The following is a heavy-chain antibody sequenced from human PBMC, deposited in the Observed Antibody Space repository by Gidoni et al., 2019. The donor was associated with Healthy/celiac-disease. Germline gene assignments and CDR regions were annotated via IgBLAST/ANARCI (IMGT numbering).Heavy chain of an antibody. CDR2: IYYSGST. CDR1: GGSISSYY. D-gene: IGHD2-15*01. Sequence: QVQLQESGPGLVKPSETLSLTCTVSGGSISSYYWSWIRQPPGKGLEWIGYIYYSGSTNYNPSLKSRVTISVDTSKNQFSLKLSSVTAADTAVYYCARDQVVDPSTNYYYYGMDVWGQGTTVTVSS. CDR3: ARDQVVDPSTNYYYYGMDV. V-gene: IGHV4-59*01. J-gene: IGHJ6*02.